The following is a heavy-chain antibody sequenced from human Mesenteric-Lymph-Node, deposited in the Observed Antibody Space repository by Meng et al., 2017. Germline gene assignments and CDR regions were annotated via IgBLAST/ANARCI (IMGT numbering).Heavy chain of an antibody. CDR1: GFSFNSYA. D-gene: IGHD6-19*01. V-gene: IGHV3-23*01. CDR3: ARGSGGWYFFDY. CDR2: ISGSGGNT. J-gene: IGHJ4*02. Sequence: GESLKISCAASGFSFNSYAMAWVRQAPGKGLEWVSSISGSGGNTYYAVSVRGRFTVARDNSKNTLYLQMNSLRAEDTAVYYCARGSGGWYFFDYWGQGTLVTVSS.